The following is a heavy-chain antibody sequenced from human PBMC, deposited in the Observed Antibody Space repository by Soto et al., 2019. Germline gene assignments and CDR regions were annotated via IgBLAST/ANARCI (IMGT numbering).Heavy chain of an antibody. CDR3: VSWVSAHFDY. CDR2: ISDSGVNT. V-gene: IGHV3-23*01. CDR1: GLTFRNHA. Sequence: GGSLRLSCTTSGLTFRNHAMTWVRQAPDKGLEWVSTISDSGVNTHYADSVKGRFTISRDNSRNTLYLQMNSLRGEDTAAYYCVSWVSAHFDYWGQGTVVTVSS. J-gene: IGHJ4*02. D-gene: IGHD2-8*01.